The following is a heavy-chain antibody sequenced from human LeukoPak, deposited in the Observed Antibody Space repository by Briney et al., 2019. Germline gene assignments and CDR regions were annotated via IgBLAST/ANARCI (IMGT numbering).Heavy chain of an antibody. D-gene: IGHD4-17*01. CDR2: ISGSGGST. CDR3: AQSPTVTLLDY. Sequence: GGSLRLSCAASGFTFSSYAMSWVRQAPGKGLEWVSAISGSGGSTYYADSVKGRFTISRDNSKTTLYLHMNSLRAEDTAVYYCAQSPTVTLLDYWGQGTLVTVSS. CDR1: GFTFSSYA. V-gene: IGHV3-23*01. J-gene: IGHJ4*02.